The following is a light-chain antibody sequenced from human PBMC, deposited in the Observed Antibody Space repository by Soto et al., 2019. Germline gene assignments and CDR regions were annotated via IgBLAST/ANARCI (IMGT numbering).Light chain of an antibody. Sequence: EIVLTQSPGTLSLSPGERATLSCRASQSVSSSYLAWYQQKPGQAPRLLIYGASSRATGIPDRFSGSGSGKDFTLTISRLEPEDLTVYYCQKNGSSPWTFGQGTKVEIK. CDR3: QKNGSSPWT. CDR1: QSVSSSY. V-gene: IGKV3-20*01. J-gene: IGKJ1*01. CDR2: GAS.